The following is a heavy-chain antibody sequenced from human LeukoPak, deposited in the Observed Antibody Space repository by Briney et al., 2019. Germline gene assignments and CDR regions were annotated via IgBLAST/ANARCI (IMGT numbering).Heavy chain of an antibody. Sequence: PGGSLRLSCAASGFTFGSYAMSWVRQAPGKGLEWVSAISGSGGSTYYADSVKGRFTISRDNSKNTLYLQMNSLRAEDTAVYYCAKAKGYSYGPPVDYWGQGTLVTVSS. CDR3: AKAKGYSYGPPVDY. CDR2: ISGSGGST. V-gene: IGHV3-23*01. CDR1: GFTFGSYA. D-gene: IGHD5-18*01. J-gene: IGHJ4*02.